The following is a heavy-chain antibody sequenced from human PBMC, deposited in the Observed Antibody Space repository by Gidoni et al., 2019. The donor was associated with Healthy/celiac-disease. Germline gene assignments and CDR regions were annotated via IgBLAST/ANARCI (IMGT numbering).Heavy chain of an antibody. Sequence: EGQLVERGGGLVKPGGSMRLSGAASGVTSSSYSMNWVRQAPGKGLECVSSISSSSSYIYYADSVKGRLTISRENAKNSLYLQMNSLRAEDTAVYYCARVLMIVVVSDAFDIWGQGTMVTVSS. CDR3: ARVLMIVVVSDAFDI. D-gene: IGHD3-22*01. CDR2: ISSSSSYI. V-gene: IGHV3-21*01. J-gene: IGHJ3*02. CDR1: GVTSSSYS.